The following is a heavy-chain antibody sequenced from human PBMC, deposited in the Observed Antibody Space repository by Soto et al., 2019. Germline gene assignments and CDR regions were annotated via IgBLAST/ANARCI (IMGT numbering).Heavy chain of an antibody. CDR1: GFTFSSYA. Sequence: GGSLRLSCAASGFTFSSYAMSWVRQAPGKXLEWVSAISGSGGSTYYADSVKGRFTISRDNSKNTLYLQMNSLRAEDTAVYYCAKGGPLGYCSGGSCYEYFDYWGQGTLVTAPQ. J-gene: IGHJ4*02. CDR3: AKGGPLGYCSGGSCYEYFDY. V-gene: IGHV3-23*01. CDR2: ISGSGGST. D-gene: IGHD2-15*01.